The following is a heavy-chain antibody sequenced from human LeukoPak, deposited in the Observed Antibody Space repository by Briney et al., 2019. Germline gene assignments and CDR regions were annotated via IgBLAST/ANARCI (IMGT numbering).Heavy chain of an antibody. J-gene: IGHJ6*02. D-gene: IGHD3-3*01. CDR3: ARDQYYDFWSGYPNPDYYYGMDV. CDR2: INPNSGGT. CDR1: GYTFTGYY. Sequence: ASVKVSRKASGYTFTGYYMHWVRQAPGQGLEWMGWINPNSGGTNYAQKFQGRVTMTRDTSISTAYMELSRLRSDDTAVYYCARDQYYDFWSGYPNPDYYYGMDVWGQGTTVTVSS. V-gene: IGHV1-2*02.